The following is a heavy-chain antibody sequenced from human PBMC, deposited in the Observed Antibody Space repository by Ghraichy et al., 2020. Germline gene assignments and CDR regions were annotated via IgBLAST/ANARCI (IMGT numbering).Heavy chain of an antibody. CDR1: GFTFRNFG. CDR2: IWYDGSQT. CDR3: ATPTGSSSL. Sequence: LTCVATGFTFRNFGMHWIRQGPGKGLQWVAAIWYDGSQTYYVDSVRGRFTISRDNSKNTLYLQMNSLRVDDTAVYYCATPTGSSSLWGRGTRVTVSS. V-gene: IGHV3-33*03. J-gene: IGHJ4*02. D-gene: IGHD1-1*01.